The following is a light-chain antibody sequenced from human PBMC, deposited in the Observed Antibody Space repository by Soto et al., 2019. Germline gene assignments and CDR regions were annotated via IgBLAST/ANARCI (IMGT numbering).Light chain of an antibody. CDR3: GSYTTTYVRI. V-gene: IGLV2-14*01. CDR2: EVT. CDR1: SSDIGRYNY. Sequence: QSALTQPASVSGSPGQSITISCTGTSSDIGRYNYVSWYQQHQGRAPKLIIYEVTNRPSGVSDRFSDSKSGNVASLTISGLQAADEADYFCGSYTTTYVRIFGTGTKVTVL. J-gene: IGLJ1*01.